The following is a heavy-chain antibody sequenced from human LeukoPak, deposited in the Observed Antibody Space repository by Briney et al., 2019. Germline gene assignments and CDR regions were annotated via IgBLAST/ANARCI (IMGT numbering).Heavy chain of an antibody. CDR3: AKNDNSVSPSGYFYY. D-gene: IGHD3-22*01. Sequence: GGSLRLSCAASGFTFNSDWMSWVRQAPGKGLEWVAFIRYDGSNKYYGDSVKGRFTISRDNSKSTLYLQMSSLRAEDTAVFYCAKNDNSVSPSGYFYYRGQGTLGNGS. CDR1: GFTFNSDW. V-gene: IGHV3-30*02. J-gene: IGHJ4*02. CDR2: IRYDGSNK.